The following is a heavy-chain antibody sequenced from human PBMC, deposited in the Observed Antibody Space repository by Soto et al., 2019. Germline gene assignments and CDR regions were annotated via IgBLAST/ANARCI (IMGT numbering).Heavy chain of an antibody. J-gene: IGHJ4*02. CDR1: GFTVSSNY. D-gene: IGHD6-13*01. CDR3: AKCMGSSWIGVIDN. Sequence: LRLSCAASGFTVSSNYMSWVRQSPGKGLEWVSVIYTGGSTYYADSVKGRFTISRDNSKNRLYLQMNSLRAEDTAVYYCAKCMGSSWIGVIDNWGQGTLVTVSS. CDR2: IYTGGST. V-gene: IGHV3-53*01.